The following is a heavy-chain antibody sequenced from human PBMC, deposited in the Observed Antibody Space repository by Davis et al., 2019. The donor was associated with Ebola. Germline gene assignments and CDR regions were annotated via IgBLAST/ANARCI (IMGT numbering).Heavy chain of an antibody. CDR3: ARGGTYTYNCPDS. CDR1: GFTFSSYA. Sequence: PGGSLRLSCSASGFTFSSYAMHWVRQAPGKGLEYVSAISSNGVSTYYADSVKGRFSISRDNSKNTLYLQMGSLRGEDMAAYYCARGGTYTYNCPDSWGQGTLVTVSS. D-gene: IGHD1-1*01. CDR2: ISSNGVST. V-gene: IGHV3-64*02. J-gene: IGHJ5*01.